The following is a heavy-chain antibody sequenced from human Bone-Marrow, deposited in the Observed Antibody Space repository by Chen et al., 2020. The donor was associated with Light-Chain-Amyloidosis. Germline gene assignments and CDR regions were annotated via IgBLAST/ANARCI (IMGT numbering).Heavy chain of an antibody. CDR2: IYTSGST. CDR1: GGSISSYY. V-gene: IGHV4-4*07. CDR3: ARYEPHFSDSIISGYTA. J-gene: IGHJ5*02. Sequence: QVQLQESGPGLVKPSETLSLTCTVSGGSISSYYWSWIRQPAGKGLEWIGRIYTSGSTNYNPSLKSRVTMSVDTSKNQFSLKLSSVTAADTAVYYCARYEPHFSDSIISGYTAWGQGTSVTVSS. D-gene: IGHD5-12*01.